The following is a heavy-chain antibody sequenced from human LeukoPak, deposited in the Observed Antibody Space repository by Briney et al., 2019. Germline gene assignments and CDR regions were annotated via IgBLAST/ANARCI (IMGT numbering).Heavy chain of an antibody. CDR1: GYTFTGYY. J-gene: IGHJ3*02. CDR3: ARDLLYCSSTSCYPFGAFDI. Sequence: ASVKVSCKASGYTFTGYYMHWVRQAPGQGLEWMGWINPNSGGTNYAQKFQGRVTMTRDTSISTAYMELSRLRSDDTAVYYCARDLLYCSSTSCYPFGAFDIWGQGTMVTVSS. V-gene: IGHV1-2*02. CDR2: INPNSGGT. D-gene: IGHD2-2*01.